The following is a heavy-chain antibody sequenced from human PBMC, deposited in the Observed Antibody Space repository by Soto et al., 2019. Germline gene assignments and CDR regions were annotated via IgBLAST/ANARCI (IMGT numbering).Heavy chain of an antibody. CDR3: AREMGYCTTTSCHAGPLYYYMDV. J-gene: IGHJ6*03. D-gene: IGHD2-2*01. V-gene: IGHV4-59*01. Sequence: QVQLQESGPGLVKPSETLSLTCTFSGGSISSYHWSWIRQPPGKGLEWIGDIYKGGSTNYNPSLESRVTISVDTCNNQFSLMLKSVSAADTAVYYCAREMGYCTTTSCHAGPLYYYMDVWGKGTTVTVSS. CDR2: IYKGGST. CDR1: GGSISSYH.